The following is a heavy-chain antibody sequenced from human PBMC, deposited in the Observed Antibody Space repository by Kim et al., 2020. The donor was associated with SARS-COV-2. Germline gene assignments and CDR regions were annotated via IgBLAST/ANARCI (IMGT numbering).Heavy chain of an antibody. D-gene: IGHD3-9*01. CDR2: ISWNSDNR. J-gene: IGHJ6*02. CDR3: AKDSRGYYDILTGSPDNYCDGLDV. CDR1: GFTFDDFA. Sequence: GGSLRLSCAASGFTFDDFAMHWVRQAPGKGLEWVSGISWNSDNRGYADSVKGRFTISRDDAKNSLYLQMNSLRAEDTALYYCAKDSRGYYDILTGSPDNYCDGLDVWGQGATVTVSS. V-gene: IGHV3-9*01.